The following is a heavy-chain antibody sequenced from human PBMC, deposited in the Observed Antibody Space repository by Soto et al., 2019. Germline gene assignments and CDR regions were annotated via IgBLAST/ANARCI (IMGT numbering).Heavy chain of an antibody. J-gene: IGHJ5*02. CDR2: IYTTRSP. CDR3: ARSPAYGDYANLDT. Sequence: SETLSLTCTVSGDSVSKYYWNWIRQPAGKGLEWIGRIYTTRSPNYNPSLKSRVTMSVDTSKNQFSLKLNLSSVAAADTAVYYCARSPAYGDYANLDTWGQGTLVTVSS. CDR1: GDSVSKYY. V-gene: IGHV4-4*07. D-gene: IGHD4-17*01.